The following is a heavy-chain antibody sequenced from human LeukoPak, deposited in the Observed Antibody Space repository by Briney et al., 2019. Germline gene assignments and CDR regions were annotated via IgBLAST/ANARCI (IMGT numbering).Heavy chain of an antibody. D-gene: IGHD6-19*01. CDR3: AKDQAPTEQDSSGWSN. CDR1: GFTSSSYA. CDR2: ISGSGGST. J-gene: IGHJ4*02. Sequence: GGSLRLSSAASGFTSSSYAMGWVRQAPEKGLGWGSTISGSGGSTYCAYSVKGRFTISRDNSKNTLYLQMNSLRAEDTAVYYCAKDQAPTEQDSSGWSNWGQGTLVTVSS. V-gene: IGHV3-23*01.